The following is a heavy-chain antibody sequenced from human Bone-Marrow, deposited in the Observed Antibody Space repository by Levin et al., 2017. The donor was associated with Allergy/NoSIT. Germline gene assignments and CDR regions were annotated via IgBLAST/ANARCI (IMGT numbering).Heavy chain of an antibody. CDR1: GVSITSGSYY. V-gene: IGHV4-61*09. CDR3: ARVLQYSYYYTDV. J-gene: IGHJ6*03. Sequence: SETLSLTCTVSGVSITSGSYYWSWIRQPAGKGLEWIGHSYASGNITYNPSLKSRVTISLDTSKNQFSLKLRSVTAADTAVYYCARVLQYSYYYTDVWGKGTMVTVSS. CDR2: SYASGNI. D-gene: IGHD2-21*01.